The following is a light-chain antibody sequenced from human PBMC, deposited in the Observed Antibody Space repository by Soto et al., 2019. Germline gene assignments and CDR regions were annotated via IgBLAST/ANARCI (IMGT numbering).Light chain of an antibody. CDR3: APYAGSRTYV. Sequence: QSAVTQPASVSGSPGQSVTISCSGSDIGNYNLVSWYQHLPGRAPKLLIFEVTMRPSGISDRFSGSKSASTASLTISGLQAEDEGDYYCAPYAGSRTYVFGSGTKLTVL. CDR2: EVT. J-gene: IGLJ1*01. V-gene: IGLV2-23*02. CDR1: SDIGNYNL.